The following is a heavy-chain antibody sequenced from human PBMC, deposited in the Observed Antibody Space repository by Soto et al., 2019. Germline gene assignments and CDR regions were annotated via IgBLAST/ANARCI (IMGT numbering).Heavy chain of an antibody. CDR2: FDPEDGET. J-gene: IGHJ5*02. V-gene: IGHV1-24*01. CDR1: GYTLTELS. D-gene: IGHD3-10*01. Sequence: QVQLVQSGAEVKKPGASVKVSCKVSGYTLTELSMHWVRQAPGKGLEWMGGFDPEDGETIYAQKFQGRVTMTEDTSTDTAYMELSSLRSEDTAVYYCATVGYYGSGSYYNHNWFDPWGQGTLVTVSS. CDR3: ATVGYYGSGSYYNHNWFDP.